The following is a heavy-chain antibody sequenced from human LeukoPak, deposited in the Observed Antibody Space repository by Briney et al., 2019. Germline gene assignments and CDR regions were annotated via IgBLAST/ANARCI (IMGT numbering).Heavy chain of an antibody. V-gene: IGHV3-23*01. J-gene: IGHJ4*02. CDR2: ISGSGGST. D-gene: IGHD6-19*01. CDR3: AKDRVAGRRPLLELGY. Sequence: GGSLRLSCAGSGFTVSSYAMSWVRQAPGKGLEWVSAISGSGGSTYYADSVKGRFTISRDNSKNTLYLQMNSLRAEDTAVYYYAKDRVAGRRPLLELGYWGQGTLVTVSS. CDR1: GFTVSSYA.